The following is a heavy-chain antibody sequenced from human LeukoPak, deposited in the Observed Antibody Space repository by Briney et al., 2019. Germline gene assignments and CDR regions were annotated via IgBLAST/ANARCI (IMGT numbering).Heavy chain of an antibody. Sequence: SETLSLTCTVSGGSISSSSYYWSWIRQPPGKGLEWIGYIYYSGSTNYNPSLKSRVTISVDTSKNQFSLKLSSVTAADTAVYYCARVAHGDAFDIWGQGTMVTVSS. J-gene: IGHJ3*02. D-gene: IGHD2-15*01. CDR1: GGSISSSSYY. V-gene: IGHV4-61*01. CDR2: IYYSGST. CDR3: ARVAHGDAFDI.